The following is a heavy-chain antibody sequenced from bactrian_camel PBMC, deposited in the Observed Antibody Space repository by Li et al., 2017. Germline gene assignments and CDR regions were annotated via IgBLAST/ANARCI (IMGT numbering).Heavy chain of an antibody. D-gene: IGHD7*01. CDR3: AAGLGSVRRWPRPRF. V-gene: IGHV3S1*01. CDR1: GLTHRANC. J-gene: IGHJ4*01. CDR2: YTAGTQTT. Sequence: HVQLVESGGGSVQAGGSLTLSCSHSGLTHRANCIGWFREALGKEREGVAAYTAGTQTTEYSDSVKGRFTIGRDNAANSIYLQMSNLKPEDTAIYYCAAGLGSVRRWPRPRFWGQGTQVTVS.